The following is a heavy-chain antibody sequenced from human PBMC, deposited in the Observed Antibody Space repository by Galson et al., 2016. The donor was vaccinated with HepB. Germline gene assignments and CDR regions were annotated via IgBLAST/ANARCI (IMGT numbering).Heavy chain of an antibody. V-gene: IGHV3-11*06. J-gene: IGHJ6*02. CDR3: AREDSSWYGYYGMDV. D-gene: IGHD6-13*01. Sequence: SLRLSCAASGFTFSAYAMIWVRQAPGKGLEWVSYISSSGSYTNYADSVKGRFTISRDNARKSLYLQMNSLRPDDTAVYYCAREDSSWYGYYGMDVWGQGTTVTVSS. CDR2: ISSSGSYT. CDR1: GFTFSAYA.